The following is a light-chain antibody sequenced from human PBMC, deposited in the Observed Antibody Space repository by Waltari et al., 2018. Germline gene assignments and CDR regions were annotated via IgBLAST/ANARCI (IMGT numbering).Light chain of an antibody. CDR3: CSYAGSRTLV. Sequence: QSALTQPASVSGSPGQSITISCTGTSSDVGGYEYVTWYQQHPGKAPKLMIYDVSKRPSGFSNRFSGSKSGNTASLTISGLQAEDEADYYCCSYAGSRTLVFGGGTKLTVL. V-gene: IGLV2-23*02. CDR2: DVS. CDR1: SSDVGGYEY. J-gene: IGLJ2*01.